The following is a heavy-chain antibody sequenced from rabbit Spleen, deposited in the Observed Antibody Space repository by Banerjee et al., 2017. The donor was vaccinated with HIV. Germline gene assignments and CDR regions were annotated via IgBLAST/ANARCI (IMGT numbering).Heavy chain of an antibody. V-gene: IGHV1S40*01. CDR1: GFSFSSRYY. D-gene: IGHD6-1*01. CDR2: IHGGSTNNI. J-gene: IGHJ4*01. CDR3: GKPCNGNEYASDL. Sequence: QSLEESGGDLVKPGASLTLTCTASGFSFSSRYYMNWVRQAPGKGLEWIACIHGGSTNNIYYASWAKGRLTISKTSSTTVTLQMPSLTSADTATYFCGKPCNGNEYASDLWGPGTLVTVS.